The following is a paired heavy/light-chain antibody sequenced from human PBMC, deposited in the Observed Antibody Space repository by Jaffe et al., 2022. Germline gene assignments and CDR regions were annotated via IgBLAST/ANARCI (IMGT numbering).Light chain of an antibody. CDR1: QDISNY. CDR3: QQYDNLPT. J-gene: IGKJ4*01. CDR2: DAS. V-gene: IGKV1-33*01. Sequence: DIQMTQSPSSLSASVGDRVTITCQASQDISNYLNWYQQKPGKAPKLLIYDASNLETGVPSRFSGSGSGTDFTFTISSLQPEDIATYYCQQYDNLPTFGGGTKVEIK.
Heavy chain of an antibody. CDR2: MNPNSGNT. V-gene: IGHV1-8*01. Sequence: QVQLVQSGAEVKKPGASVKVSCKASGYTFTSYDINWVRQATGQGLEWMGWMNPNSGNTGYAQKFQGRVTMTRNTSISTAYMELSSLRSEDTAVYYCARWGRSSGWHGEGSGGGSNAFDIWGQGTMVTVSS. CDR1: GYTFTSYD. CDR3: ARWGRSSGWHGEGSGGGSNAFDI. D-gene: IGHD6-19*01. J-gene: IGHJ3*02.